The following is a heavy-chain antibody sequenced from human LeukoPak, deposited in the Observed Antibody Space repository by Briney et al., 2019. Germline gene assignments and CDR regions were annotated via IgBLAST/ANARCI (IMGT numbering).Heavy chain of an antibody. CDR3: AREGCSSTSCYGGYFQH. CDR1: GYTFTGYY. V-gene: IGHV1-2*06. CDR2: INPNSGGT. Sequence: GASVKVSCKASGYTFTGYYMHWVRQAPGQGLEWMGRINPNSGGTNYAQKFQGRVTMTRDTSISTAYMELSRLRSDDTAVYYCAREGCSSTSCYGGYFQHWGQGTLVTVSS. D-gene: IGHD2-2*01. J-gene: IGHJ1*01.